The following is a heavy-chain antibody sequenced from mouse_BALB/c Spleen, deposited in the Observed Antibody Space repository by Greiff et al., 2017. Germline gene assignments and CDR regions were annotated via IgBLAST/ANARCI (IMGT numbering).Heavy chain of an antibody. Sequence: EVQGVESGGGLVQPGGSLRLSCATSGFTFTDYYMSWVRQPPGKALEWLGFIRNKANGYTTECSASVKGRFTISRDNSQSILYLQMNTLRAEDSATYYGARDTLYGSSAYWYFDVWGAGTTVTVSS. CDR2: IRNKANGYTT. CDR1: GFTFTDYY. CDR3: ARDTLYGSSAYWYFDV. J-gene: IGHJ1*01. V-gene: IGHV7-3*02. D-gene: IGHD1-1*01.